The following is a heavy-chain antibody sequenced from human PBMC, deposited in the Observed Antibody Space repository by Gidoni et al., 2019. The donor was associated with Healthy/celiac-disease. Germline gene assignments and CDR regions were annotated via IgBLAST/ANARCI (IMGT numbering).Heavy chain of an antibody. Sequence: GLEWVSYISSSGSTIYYADSVKGRFTISRDNAKNSLYLQMNSLRAEDTAVYYCARDHDSYGQDQFDYWGQGTLVTVSS. CDR2: ISSSGSTI. V-gene: IGHV3-11*01. D-gene: IGHD5-18*01. J-gene: IGHJ4*02. CDR3: ARDHDSYGQDQFDY.